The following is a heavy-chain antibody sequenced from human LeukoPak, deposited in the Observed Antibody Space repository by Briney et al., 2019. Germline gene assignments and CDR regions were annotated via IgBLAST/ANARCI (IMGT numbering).Heavy chain of an antibody. V-gene: IGHV4-59*01. CDR1: GGSISSYY. CDR3: ARADDSSGYYYVAARAFDI. Sequence: SETLSLTCTVSGGSISSYYWSWIRQPPGKGLEWIGYIYYSGSTNYNPSLKSRVTISVDTSKNQFSLKLSSVTAADTAVYYCARADDSSGYYYVAARAFDIWGQGTMVTVSS. D-gene: IGHD3-22*01. J-gene: IGHJ3*02. CDR2: IYYSGST.